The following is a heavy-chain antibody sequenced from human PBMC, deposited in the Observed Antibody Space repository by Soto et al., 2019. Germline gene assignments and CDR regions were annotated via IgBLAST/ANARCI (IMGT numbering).Heavy chain of an antibody. CDR2: IYHSGST. Sequence: SETLSLTCAVSGGSISRSNWWSWVRQPPGKGLEWIGEIYHSGSTNYNPSLKSRVTISVDKSKNQFSLKLSSVTAADTAVYYCARWDYGSGSPYYYYGMDVWGQGTTVTVSS. J-gene: IGHJ6*02. CDR3: ARWDYGSGSPYYYYGMDV. D-gene: IGHD3-10*01. CDR1: GGSISRSNW. V-gene: IGHV4-4*02.